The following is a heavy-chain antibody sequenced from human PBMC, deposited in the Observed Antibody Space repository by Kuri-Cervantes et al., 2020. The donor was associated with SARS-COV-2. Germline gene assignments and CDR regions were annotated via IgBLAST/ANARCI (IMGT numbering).Heavy chain of an antibody. CDR2: IKQDGSEK. J-gene: IGHJ3*02. D-gene: IGHD6-25*01. CDR3: ARVSQVSGGAFDI. V-gene: IGHV3-7*01. CDR1: GLNLENYA. Sequence: GGSLRLSCVVSGLNLENYAMDWVRQAPGKGLEWVANIKQDGSEKYYVDSVKGRFTISRDNAKNSLYLQMNSLRAEDTAVYYCARVSQVSGGAFDIWGQGTRVTVSS.